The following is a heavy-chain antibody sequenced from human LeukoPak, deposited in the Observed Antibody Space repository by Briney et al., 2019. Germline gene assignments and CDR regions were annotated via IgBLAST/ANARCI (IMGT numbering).Heavy chain of an antibody. D-gene: IGHD3-10*02. Sequence: GGSLRLSCAASRFTFDEYGMSWVRQTAGKGLEWVSYISSSGSTIYYADSVKGRFTISRDNAKNSLYLQMNSLRAEDTAVYYCAELGITMIGGVWGKGTTVTISS. J-gene: IGHJ6*04. CDR1: RFTFDEYG. CDR3: AELGITMIGGV. V-gene: IGHV3-48*03. CDR2: ISSSGSTI.